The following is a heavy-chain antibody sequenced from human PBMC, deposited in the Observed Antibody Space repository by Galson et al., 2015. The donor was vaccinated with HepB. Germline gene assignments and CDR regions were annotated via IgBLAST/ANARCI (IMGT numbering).Heavy chain of an antibody. D-gene: IGHD6-6*01. CDR2: IYYSGST. J-gene: IGHJ5*02. CDR1: GGSISSYY. V-gene: IGHV4-59*08. Sequence: DTLSLTCTVSGGSISSYYWSWIRQPPGKGLEWYGYIYYSGSTNYNPSLKSRVTISVDTSKNQFSLKLISVTAADTAVYYCARLEYSSSSPWFDPWGQGTLVTVSS. CDR3: ARLEYSSSSPWFDP.